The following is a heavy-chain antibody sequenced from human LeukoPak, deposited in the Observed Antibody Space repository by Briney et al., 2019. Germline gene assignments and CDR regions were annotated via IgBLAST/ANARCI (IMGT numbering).Heavy chain of an antibody. D-gene: IGHD3-22*01. J-gene: IGHJ4*02. Sequence: SETLSLTCAVYGGSFSGYYWSWIRQPPGKGLEWIGEINHSGSTNYNPSLKSRVTISVDTSKNQFSLKLSSVIAADTAVYYCARSRRALNYYDSSGRPIDYWGQGTLVTVYS. CDR2: INHSGST. V-gene: IGHV4-34*01. CDR1: GGSFSGYY. CDR3: ARSRRALNYYDSSGRPIDY.